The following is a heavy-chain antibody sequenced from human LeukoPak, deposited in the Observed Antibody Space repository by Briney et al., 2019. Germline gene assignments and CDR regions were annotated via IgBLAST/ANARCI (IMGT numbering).Heavy chain of an antibody. J-gene: IGHJ4*02. CDR1: GGSISSYY. CDR2: IYYSGST. V-gene: IGHV4-59*01. Sequence: PSETLSLTCTVSGGSISSYYWSWIRQPPGKGLEWIGYIYYSGSTNYNPSLKSRVTISVDTSKNQFSLKLSSVTAADTAVYYCARLQSTYYYGSGSYYDPHSSDYWGQGTLVTVSS. CDR3: ARLQSTYYYGSGSYYDPHSSDY. D-gene: IGHD3-10*01.